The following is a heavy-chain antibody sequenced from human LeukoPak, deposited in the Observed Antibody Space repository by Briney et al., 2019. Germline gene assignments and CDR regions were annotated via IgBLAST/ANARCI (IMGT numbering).Heavy chain of an antibody. V-gene: IGHV3-30*18. Sequence: AGRSLRLSCAASGFTFSNYGMHWVRQAPGKGLEWVAVISFDGSYKYYADSVKGRFTISRDNSKNTLYLQMNSLRAEDTAVYYCAKSAVAGGNWFDPWGQGTLVTVSS. CDR1: GFTFSNYG. CDR2: ISFDGSYK. CDR3: AKSAVAGGNWFDP. J-gene: IGHJ5*02. D-gene: IGHD6-19*01.